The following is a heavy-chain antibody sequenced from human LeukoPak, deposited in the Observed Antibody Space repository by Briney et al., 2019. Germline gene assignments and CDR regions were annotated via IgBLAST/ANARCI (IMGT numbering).Heavy chain of an antibody. CDR2: INPNSGGT. Sequence: ASVKVSCKASGYTFTGYYMHWVRQAPGQGLEWMGWINPNSGGTNYAQKFQGRVTMTRDTSISTAYMELSRLRSDDTAVYYCARRDIAVVVREHYYGMDVWGQGTTVTASS. J-gene: IGHJ6*02. V-gene: IGHV1-2*02. CDR3: ARRDIAVVVREHYYGMDV. D-gene: IGHD2-15*01. CDR1: GYTFTGYY.